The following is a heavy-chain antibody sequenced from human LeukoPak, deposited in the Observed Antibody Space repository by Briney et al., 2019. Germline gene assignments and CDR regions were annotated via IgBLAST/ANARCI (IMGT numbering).Heavy chain of an antibody. CDR2: ISAYNGNT. Sequence: GASVKVSCKASSYTFTSYGISWVRQAPGQGLEWMGWISAYNGNTNYAQKLQGRVTMTTDTSTSTAYMELRSLRSDDTAVYYCARDVTDIVVVVAATGDYWGQGTLVTVSS. J-gene: IGHJ4*02. CDR3: ARDVTDIVVVVAATGDY. V-gene: IGHV1-18*01. CDR1: SYTFTSYG. D-gene: IGHD2-15*01.